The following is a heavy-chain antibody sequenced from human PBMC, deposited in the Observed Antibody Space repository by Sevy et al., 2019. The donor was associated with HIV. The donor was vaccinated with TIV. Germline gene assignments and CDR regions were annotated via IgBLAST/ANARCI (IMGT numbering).Heavy chain of an antibody. CDR1: GFTFSSYS. V-gene: IGHV3-48*02. CDR2: ISSSSSTI. D-gene: IGHD3-10*01. Sequence: GGSLRLSCAASGFTFSSYSMNWVRQAPGKGLEWVSYISSSSSTIYYAGSVKGRFTISRDNAKNSLYLQMNSLRDEDTAVYYCAREYYGSGSYEDFDPWRQGTLVTVSS. J-gene: IGHJ5*02. CDR3: AREYYGSGSYEDFDP.